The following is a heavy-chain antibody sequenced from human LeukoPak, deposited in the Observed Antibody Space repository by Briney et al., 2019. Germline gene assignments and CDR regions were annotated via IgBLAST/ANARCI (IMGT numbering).Heavy chain of an antibody. J-gene: IGHJ3*02. D-gene: IGHD1-26*01. CDR1: GFTFSSYA. Sequence: GGSLRLSCAASGFTFSSYAMSWVRQAPGKGLEWVSVIYSGGSTYYADSVKGRFTISRHNSKNTLYLQMNSLRAEDTAVYYCARDVGGAFDIWGQGTMVTVSS. CDR3: ARDVGGAFDI. CDR2: IYSGGST. V-gene: IGHV3-53*04.